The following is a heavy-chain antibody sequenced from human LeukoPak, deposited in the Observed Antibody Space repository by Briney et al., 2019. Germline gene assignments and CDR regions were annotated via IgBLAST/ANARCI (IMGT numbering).Heavy chain of an antibody. Sequence: EASVKVSCKASGYTFTGYYMHWVRQAPGQGLEWMGWINPNSGGTNYAQNFQGRVTMTRDTSISTAYMELSRLRPDDTAVYYCAKDRKYGGYVDYWGQGTLVTVSS. CDR3: AKDRKYGGYVDY. J-gene: IGHJ4*02. CDR2: INPNSGGT. V-gene: IGHV1-2*02. CDR1: GYTFTGYY. D-gene: IGHD4/OR15-4a*01.